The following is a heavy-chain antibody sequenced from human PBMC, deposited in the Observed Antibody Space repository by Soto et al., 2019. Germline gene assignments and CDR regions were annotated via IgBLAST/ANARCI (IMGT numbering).Heavy chain of an antibody. J-gene: IGHJ4*02. CDR3: ARRRCGSGSYYFDY. V-gene: IGHV3-21*01. CDR2: ISSSSSYI. CDR1: GFTFSSYS. D-gene: IGHD3-10*01. Sequence: EVQLVESGGGLVKPGGSLRLSCAASGFTFSSYSMNWVRQAPGKGLEWVSSISSSSSYIYYADSVKGRFTISRDNAKTSLYLQMNCLRAEDTAVYYGARRRCGSGSYYFDYWGQGTLVTVS.